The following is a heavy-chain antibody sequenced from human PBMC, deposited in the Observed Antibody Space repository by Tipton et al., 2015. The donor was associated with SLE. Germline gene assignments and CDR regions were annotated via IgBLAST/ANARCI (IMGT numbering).Heavy chain of an antibody. J-gene: IGHJ6*03. CDR2: ISYDESEK. CDR1: GFTFSRYP. CDR3: ARGDDYYYYMDV. Sequence: SLRLSCAASGFTFSRYPMHGVRQAPGKGLEWLAVISYDESEKKYADSVRGRCSISKDNSKNTLYLQMNSLRADDTAVYYCARGDDYYYYMDVWGKGTTVTVSS. V-gene: IGHV3-30*04.